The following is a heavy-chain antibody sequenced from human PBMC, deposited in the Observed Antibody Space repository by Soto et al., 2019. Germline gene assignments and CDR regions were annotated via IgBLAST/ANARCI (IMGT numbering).Heavy chain of an antibody. D-gene: IGHD4-17*01. Sequence: EVQLVESGGGLVQPGGSLRLSCAASGFTVSSNYMSWVRQAPGKGLEWVSVIYSGGSTYYADSVKGRFTISRDNYKNTLYLQMNSLRAEDTAVYYCARGAPVTANAFDIWGQGTMVTVSS. J-gene: IGHJ3*02. V-gene: IGHV3-66*01. CDR2: IYSGGST. CDR1: GFTVSSNY. CDR3: ARGAPVTANAFDI.